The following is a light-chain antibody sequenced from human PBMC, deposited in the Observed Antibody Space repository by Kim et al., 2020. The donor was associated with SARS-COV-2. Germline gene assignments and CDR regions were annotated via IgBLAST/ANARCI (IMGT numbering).Light chain of an antibody. V-gene: IGLV3-19*01. CDR1: SLRSYY. Sequence: VALGQTVRITCQGDSLRSYYASWYQQKPGQAPVLVIYGKNNRPSGIPDRFSGSSSGNTASLTITGARAEDEADYYCNSRDSSGSWVFGGGTQLTVL. J-gene: IGLJ3*02. CDR2: GKN. CDR3: NSRDSSGSWV.